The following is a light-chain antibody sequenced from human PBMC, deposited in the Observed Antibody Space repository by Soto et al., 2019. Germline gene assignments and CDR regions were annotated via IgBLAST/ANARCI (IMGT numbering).Light chain of an antibody. V-gene: IGLV2-14*01. Sequence: QSALTQPASVSASPGESIIISCTGTSSDVGGQNWVSWYQQYPGKAPKLMIYDVNNRPSGVSNRFSGSKSGNTASLTISGLQAEDEADYFCCSYTTSNTRQIVFGTGTKVTVL. CDR1: SSDVGGQNW. CDR3: CSYTTSNTRQIV. CDR2: DVN. J-gene: IGLJ1*01.